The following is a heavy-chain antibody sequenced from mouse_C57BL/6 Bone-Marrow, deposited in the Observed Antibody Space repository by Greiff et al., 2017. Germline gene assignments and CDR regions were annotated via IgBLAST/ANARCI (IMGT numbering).Heavy chain of an antibody. D-gene: IGHD1-1*01. V-gene: IGHV5-9*01. CDR2: ISGGGGNT. CDR1: GFTFSSYT. CDR3: ARPLFITTVVESVYGFDYAMDY. J-gene: IGHJ4*01. Sequence: EVKVVESGGGLVKPGGSLKLSCAASGFTFSSYTMSWVRQTPEKRLEWVATISGGGGNTYYPDSVKGRFTISRDNAKNTLYLQMSSLRSEDTALYYCARPLFITTVVESVYGFDYAMDYWGQGTSVTVSS.